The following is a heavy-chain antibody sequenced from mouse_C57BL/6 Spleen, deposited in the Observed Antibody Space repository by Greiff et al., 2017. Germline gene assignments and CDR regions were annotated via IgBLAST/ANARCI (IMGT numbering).Heavy chain of an antibody. CDR3: TRRIYYYGSSYDY. CDR1: GYTFTDYE. J-gene: IGHJ2*01. V-gene: IGHV1-15*01. CDR2: IDPETGGT. Sequence: VQLQQSGAELVRPGASVTLSCKASGYTFTDYEMHWVKQTPVHGLEWIGAIDPETGGTAYNQKFKGKAILTADKSSSTAYMELRSLTSEDSAVYYCTRRIYYYGSSYDYWGQGTTLTVSS. D-gene: IGHD1-1*01.